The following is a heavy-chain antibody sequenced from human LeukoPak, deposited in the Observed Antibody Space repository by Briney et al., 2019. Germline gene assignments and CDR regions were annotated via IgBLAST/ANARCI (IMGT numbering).Heavy chain of an antibody. CDR1: GVSITNYY. Sequence: PSETLSLTCTVSGVSITNYYWAWIRQPAGKGLEWIGRMYISGSTNYSPSLKSRVSISIDKTNNQFSLKLRSVTAADTAVYYCARDYLVGAPLDSWGQGTLVTVSS. V-gene: IGHV4-4*07. J-gene: IGHJ4*02. D-gene: IGHD1-26*01. CDR2: MYISGST. CDR3: ARDYLVGAPLDS.